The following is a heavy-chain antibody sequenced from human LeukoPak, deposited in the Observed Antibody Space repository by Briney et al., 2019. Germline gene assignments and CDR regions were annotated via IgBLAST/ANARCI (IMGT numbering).Heavy chain of an antibody. Sequence: SETLSLTCAVSGGSISSSNWWSLVRQPPGKGLEWIGEIYHSGSTNYNPSLKSRVTISVDKSKNQFSLKLSSVTAADTAVYYCAREGPYSSSWYRGHYFDYWGQGTLVTVSS. D-gene: IGHD6-13*01. J-gene: IGHJ4*02. CDR3: AREGPYSSSWYRGHYFDY. CDR2: IYHSGST. V-gene: IGHV4-4*02. CDR1: GGSISSSNW.